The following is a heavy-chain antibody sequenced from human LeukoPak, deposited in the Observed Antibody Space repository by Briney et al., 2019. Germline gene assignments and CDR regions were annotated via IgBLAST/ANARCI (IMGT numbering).Heavy chain of an antibody. D-gene: IGHD2-21*01. V-gene: IGHV3-21*01. CDR1: GFTFSSYS. J-gene: IGHJ6*03. CDR2: ISSSSSYI. CDR3: ARSAYCGGDCYSGLDYYMDV. Sequence: TGGSLRLSCAASGFTFSSYSMNWVRQAPGKGLEWVSSISSSSSYIYYADSVKGRFTISRDNAKNSLYLQMNSLRAEDTAVYYCARSAYCGGDCYSGLDYYMDVWGKGTTVTVPS.